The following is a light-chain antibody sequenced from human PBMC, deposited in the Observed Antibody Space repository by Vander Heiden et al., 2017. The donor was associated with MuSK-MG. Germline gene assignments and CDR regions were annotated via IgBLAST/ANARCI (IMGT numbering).Light chain of an antibody. CDR2: EVN. V-gene: IGLV2-23*02. CDR1: SSDVGSYNF. CDR3: CSDAGSNTLV. J-gene: IGLJ2*01. Sequence: QSALTQPASVSGSPGQSITMSCTGTSSDVGSYNFVSWYQQHPGKAPKLIIYEVNKGPSGVSNRFSGSKSGNTASLTISGLQAEDEADYYCCSDAGSNTLVFGGGTRLTVL.